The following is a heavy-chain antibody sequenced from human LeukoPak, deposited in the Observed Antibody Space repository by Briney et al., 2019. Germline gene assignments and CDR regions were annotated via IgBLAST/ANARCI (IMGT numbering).Heavy chain of an antibody. V-gene: IGHV3-30-3*01. D-gene: IGHD3-9*01. CDR1: GFTFSNYA. CDR3: ARDLGYDILTGYYNGAFDI. J-gene: IGHJ3*02. CDR2: ISYDGSNK. Sequence: GGSLRLSCAASGFTFSNYAMHWVRQAPGKGLEWVAVISYDGSNKYYADSVKGRFTISRDNSKNTLYLQMNSLRAEDTAVYYCARDLGYDILTGYYNGAFDIWGQGTMVTVS.